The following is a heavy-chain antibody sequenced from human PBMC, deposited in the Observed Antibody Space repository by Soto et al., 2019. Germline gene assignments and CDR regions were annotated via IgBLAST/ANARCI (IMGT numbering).Heavy chain of an antibody. V-gene: IGHV1-18*01. CDR1: GYTFTTYG. D-gene: IGHD6-19*01. J-gene: IGHJ6*02. Sequence: QVQLEQSGAEVKKPGDSMKVSCKASGYTFTTYGISWVRQAPGQGLEWMGWINGYNGNTDYPQKLQGRVTMTTDTSTSTAYMERRSLRSDDTAVYYCAREGSAPYYSYGMDVWGQGTTVTVSS. CDR2: INGYNGNT. CDR3: AREGSAPYYSYGMDV.